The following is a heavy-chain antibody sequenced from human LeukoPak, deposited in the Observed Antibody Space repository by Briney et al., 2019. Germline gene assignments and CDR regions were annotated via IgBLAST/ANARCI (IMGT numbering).Heavy chain of an antibody. V-gene: IGHV4-59*01. CDR1: GGSISSYY. D-gene: IGHD3-16*02. J-gene: IGHJ3*02. CDR3: ARDLEDDYVWGSYRHLPYAFDI. CDR2: IYYSGST. Sequence: SETLSPTCTVSGGSISSYYWSWIRQPPGKGLEWIGYIYYSGSTNYNPSLKSRVTISVDTSKNRFSLKLSSVTAADTAVYYCARDLEDDYVWGSYRHLPYAFDIWGQGTMVTVSS.